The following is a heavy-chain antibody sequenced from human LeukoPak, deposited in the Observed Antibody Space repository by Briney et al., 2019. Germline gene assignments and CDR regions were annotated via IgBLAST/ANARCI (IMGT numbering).Heavy chain of an antibody. Sequence: ASVNVSCKASGYSFTSNYIHWVRQAPGQGLEWMGMIYPRDGSTSYAQKFQGTVTVTRDTSTSTVHMELSGLRSEDTAVYYCARDQEAFDYWGQGTLVTVSS. V-gene: IGHV1-46*01. J-gene: IGHJ4*02. CDR1: GYSFTSNY. CDR2: IYPRDGST. CDR3: ARDQEAFDY.